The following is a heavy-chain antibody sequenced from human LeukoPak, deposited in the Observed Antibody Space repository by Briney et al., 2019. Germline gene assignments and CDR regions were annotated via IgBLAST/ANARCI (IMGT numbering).Heavy chain of an antibody. V-gene: IGHV4-34*01. D-gene: IGHD6-6*01. CDR1: GGSFSGYY. J-gene: IGHJ4*02. CDR2: INHSGST. Sequence: SETLSLTCAVYGGSFSGYYWSWIRQPPGKGLEWIGEINHSGSTSYNPSLKSRVTISVDTSENQFSLKLSSVTAADTAVYYCARRGSMTGPPPLWGQGTLVTVSS. CDR3: ARRGSMTGPPPL.